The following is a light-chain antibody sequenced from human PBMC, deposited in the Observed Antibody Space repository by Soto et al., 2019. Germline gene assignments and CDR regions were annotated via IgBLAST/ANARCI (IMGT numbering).Light chain of an antibody. V-gene: IGLV1-51*01. Sequence: QSVLTQPPSVSAAPGQRVTISCSGNSSNVGDNFVSWYQQPPEAAPKLLIYDNHKRPSAIPDRFSGSKSGTSATLGITGLQTGDEADYYCATWDGSLSVVVFGGGTKLTVL. J-gene: IGLJ3*02. CDR3: ATWDGSLSVVV. CDR1: SSNVGDNF. CDR2: DNH.